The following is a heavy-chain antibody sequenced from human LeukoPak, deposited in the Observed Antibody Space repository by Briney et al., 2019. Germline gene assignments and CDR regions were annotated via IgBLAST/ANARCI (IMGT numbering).Heavy chain of an antibody. Sequence: SVKVSCKDSGGTFSRYGISWVRQAPGQGLEWMGGIIPLFGTPKYAQKFQGRVTITADESTSTAYMELSSLRSEDTVVYYCARVGREAYWGQGTLVTVSS. V-gene: IGHV1-69*13. J-gene: IGHJ4*02. D-gene: IGHD3-10*01. CDR1: GGTFSRYG. CDR2: IIPLFGTP. CDR3: ARVGREAY.